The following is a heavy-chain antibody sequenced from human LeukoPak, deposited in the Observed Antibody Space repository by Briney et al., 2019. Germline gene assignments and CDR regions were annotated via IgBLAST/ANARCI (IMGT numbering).Heavy chain of an antibody. D-gene: IGHD5-18*01. CDR1: GGTFSSYA. Sequence: SVKVSCKASGGTFSSYAISWVRQAPGQGLEWMGGIIPIFVTANYAQKFQGRVTITADESTSTAYMELSSLRSEDTAVYYCARVLRVDTARVEEYYFDYWGQGTLVTVSS. CDR2: IIPIFVTA. J-gene: IGHJ4*02. CDR3: ARVLRVDTARVEEYYFDY. V-gene: IGHV1-69*13.